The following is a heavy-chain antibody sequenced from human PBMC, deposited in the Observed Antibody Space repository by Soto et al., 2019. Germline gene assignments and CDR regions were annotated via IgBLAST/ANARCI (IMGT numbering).Heavy chain of an antibody. CDR1: GFTFSNTW. CDR3: ARDRALRN. CDR2: MNSDDSSI. Sequence: VQLVESGGGLVQPGGSLRLSCVASGFTFSNTWMHWVRQAPGKGLVWVSRMNSDDSSISYADSVKGRFTISRDNAKKTLYLQMNSLRAEDTAVYYCARDRALRNWGQGTLVTVSS. V-gene: IGHV3-74*01. J-gene: IGHJ4*02. D-gene: IGHD5-12*01.